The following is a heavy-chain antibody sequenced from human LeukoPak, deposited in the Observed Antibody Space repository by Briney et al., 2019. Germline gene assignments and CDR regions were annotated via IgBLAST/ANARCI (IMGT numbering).Heavy chain of an antibody. CDR3: ARLYYGSGRDKNWFDP. V-gene: IGHV5-51*01. D-gene: IGHD3-10*01. CDR2: IYPGDSDT. Sequence: GESLKISCKGSGYSFTSYWIGWVRQMPGKGLEWMGIIYPGDSDTRCSPPFQGQVTISADKSTSTAYLQWSSLKASDTAMYYCARLYYGSGRDKNWFDPWGQGTLVTVSS. CDR1: GYSFTSYW. J-gene: IGHJ5*02.